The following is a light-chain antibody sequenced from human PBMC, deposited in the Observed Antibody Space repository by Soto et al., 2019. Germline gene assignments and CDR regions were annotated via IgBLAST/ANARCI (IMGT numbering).Light chain of an antibody. V-gene: IGKV1-39*01. CDR1: QGIGNA. CDR3: QQSYSTPPT. Sequence: IQMTQSPSSLSASVGARVTISCRASQGIGNALGWYQQKPGKAPKLLIYAASSLQSGVPSRFSGSGSGTDFTLTISSLQPEDFATCYCQQSYSTPPTFGQGTKVDIK. J-gene: IGKJ1*01. CDR2: AAS.